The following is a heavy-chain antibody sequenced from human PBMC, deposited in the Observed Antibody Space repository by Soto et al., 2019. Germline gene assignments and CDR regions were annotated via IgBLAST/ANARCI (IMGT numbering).Heavy chain of an antibody. CDR2: ISGPGGTI. CDR1: GFTFKTYS. J-gene: IGHJ3*01. CDR3: ARDGCSSASCYTYIRAFDV. Sequence: DEQLVASGGGLGQSGGSLRLSCAASGFTFKTYSMNWVRRAPGKGLEWISYISGPGGTIKYADSVQGRFIVSRDKANGSLHLQMNNLRDDDTAVYYCARDGCSSASCYTYIRAFDVWGQGTEVSVSS. V-gene: IGHV3-48*02. D-gene: IGHD2-2*02.